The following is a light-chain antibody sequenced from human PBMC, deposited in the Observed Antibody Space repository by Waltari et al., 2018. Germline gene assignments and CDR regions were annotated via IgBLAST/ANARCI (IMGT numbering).Light chain of an antibody. CDR3: SSYAGNDLVI. J-gene: IGLJ2*01. V-gene: IGLV2-14*01. Sequence: QSALTQPASVSGSPGQSITISCTGTNRDVGSYTYVSWYQQHPGKAPKLMIYEVTNRPSGLSNRFSGSKSGNTASLTITELQAEDEADYYCSSYAGNDLVIFGGGTKLTVL. CDR1: NRDVGSYTY. CDR2: EVT.